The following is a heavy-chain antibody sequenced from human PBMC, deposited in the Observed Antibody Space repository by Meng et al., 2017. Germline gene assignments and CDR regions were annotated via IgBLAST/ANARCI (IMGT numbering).Heavy chain of an antibody. Sequence: QGRLVQVGAEGKKPGAPVKVSCKPSGYNFPDYYIHWVRRAPGQGLEWMGRINPKSGDTHYAQKFQARVTMTGDTSISTAYMELSGLRSDDTAMYYCARDEDISAAGKLFGDYWGQGTLVTVSS. CDR1: GYNFPDYY. D-gene: IGHD6-25*01. CDR3: ARDEDISAAGKLFGDY. J-gene: IGHJ4*02. CDR2: INPKSGDT. V-gene: IGHV1-2*06.